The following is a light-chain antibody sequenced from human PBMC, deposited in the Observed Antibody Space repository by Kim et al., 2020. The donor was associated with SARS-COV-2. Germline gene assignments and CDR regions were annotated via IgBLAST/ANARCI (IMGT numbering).Light chain of an antibody. CDR3: QSYDSSLSGFVV. V-gene: IGLV1-40*01. CDR2: TNS. Sequence: GTISCTGSSSNIGAGYDVHWYQQLPGTAPKLLIFTNSNRPSGVPDRFSGSKSGTSASLAITGLQAEDEADYYCQSYDSSLSGFVVFGGGTQLTVL. J-gene: IGLJ2*01. CDR1: SSNIGAGYD.